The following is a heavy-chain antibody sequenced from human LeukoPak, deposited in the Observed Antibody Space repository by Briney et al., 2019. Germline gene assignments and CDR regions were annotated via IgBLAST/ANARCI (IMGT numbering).Heavy chain of an antibody. Sequence: SETLSLTCAVSGGSVSSSTHYWAWIRQPPGKGLEWIGSVYYGGTTYYNPSLKSPVTASVDTSKNQFSLKLSSVTAADTAVYYCARDGGIVVVPADIRWDYWGQGTLVTVSS. CDR1: GGSVSSSTHY. D-gene: IGHD2-2*01. J-gene: IGHJ4*02. V-gene: IGHV4-39*07. CDR3: ARDGGIVVVPADIRWDY. CDR2: VYYGGTT.